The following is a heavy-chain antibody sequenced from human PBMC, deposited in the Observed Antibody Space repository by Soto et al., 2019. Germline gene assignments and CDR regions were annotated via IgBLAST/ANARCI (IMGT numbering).Heavy chain of an antibody. CDR1: DGAFSGYD. CDR3: ARGRILGWQLENAFDD. J-gene: IGHJ4*02. V-gene: IGHV4-34*01. CDR2: INHSGST. D-gene: IGHD6-6*01. Sequence: SDTLSLTFGVQDGAFSGYDWSWIRQPPGKGLEWIGVINHSGSTNYNPSLKSRVTISVDTSKNQFYLKLSSVTDADTAVYYCARGRILGWQLENAFDDWGQGTPVTVSS.